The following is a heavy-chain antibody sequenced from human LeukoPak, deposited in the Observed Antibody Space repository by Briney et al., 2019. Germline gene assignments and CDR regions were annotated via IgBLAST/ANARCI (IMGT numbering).Heavy chain of an antibody. V-gene: IGHV1-18*01. CDR3: ARGWYYDILTGYSRNRLDY. D-gene: IGHD3-9*01. Sequence: ASVKVSCKASGYTFTSYGISWVRQAPGQGLEWMGWISAYNGNTNYAQKLQGRVTMTTDTSTSTAYMELRSLRSDDTAVYYCARGWYYDILTGYSRNRLDYWGQGTLVTVSS. CDR1: GYTFTSYG. J-gene: IGHJ4*02. CDR2: ISAYNGNT.